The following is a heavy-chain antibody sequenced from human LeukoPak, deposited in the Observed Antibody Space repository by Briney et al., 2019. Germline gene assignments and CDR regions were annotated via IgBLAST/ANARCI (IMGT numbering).Heavy chain of an antibody. J-gene: IGHJ5*02. Sequence: TSETPSLTCAVYGGSFSGYYWSWIRQPPGKGLEWIGEINHSGSTNYNPSLKSRVTISVDTSKNQFSLKLSSVTAADTAVYYCASRIAAAGGGLYWFDPWGQGTLVTVSS. CDR1: GGSFSGYY. D-gene: IGHD6-13*01. CDR2: INHSGST. CDR3: ASRIAAAGGGLYWFDP. V-gene: IGHV4-34*01.